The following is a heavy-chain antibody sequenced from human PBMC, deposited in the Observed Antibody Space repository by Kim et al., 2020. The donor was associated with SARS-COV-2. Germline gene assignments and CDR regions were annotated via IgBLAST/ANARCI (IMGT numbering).Heavy chain of an antibody. CDR3: AKAEAYDY. J-gene: IGHJ4*02. V-gene: IGHV3-30*02. Sequence: DGSNTHYADSGKGRFTISRDNSKNTLYLQMNSLRAEDTAVYYCAKAEAYDYWGQGTLVTVSS. CDR2: DGSNT.